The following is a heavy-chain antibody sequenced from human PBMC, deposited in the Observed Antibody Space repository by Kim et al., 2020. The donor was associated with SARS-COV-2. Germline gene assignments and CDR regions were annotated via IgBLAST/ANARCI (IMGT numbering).Heavy chain of an antibody. D-gene: IGHD4-17*01. Sequence: TNYNTSHKSRVTIAVYTSKNQFSLKLSSVTAADTAVYYCVRGDYRASFDYWGQGTLVTVPS. V-gene: IGHV4-34*01. CDR3: VRGDYRASFDY. CDR2: T. J-gene: IGHJ4*02.